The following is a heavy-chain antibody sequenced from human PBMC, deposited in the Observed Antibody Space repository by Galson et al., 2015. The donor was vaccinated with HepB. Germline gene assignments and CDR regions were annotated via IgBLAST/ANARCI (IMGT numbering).Heavy chain of an antibody. D-gene: IGHD1-26*01. V-gene: IGHV7-4-1*02. Sequence: SVKVSCKASGYTFTSYAMNWVRQAPGQGLEWMGWINTNTGNPTYAQGFTGRFVISLDTSVSTAYLQISSLKAEDTAVYYCARNGDSGSYYNFDYWGQGTLVTVSS. J-gene: IGHJ4*02. CDR1: GYTFTSYA. CDR3: ARNGDSGSYYNFDY. CDR2: INTNTGNP.